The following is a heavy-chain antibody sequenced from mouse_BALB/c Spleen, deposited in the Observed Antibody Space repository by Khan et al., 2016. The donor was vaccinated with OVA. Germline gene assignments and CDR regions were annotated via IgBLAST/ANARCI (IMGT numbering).Heavy chain of an antibody. D-gene: IGHD1-1*01. Sequence: QVQLKESGPGLVAPSQSLSITCTVSGISLTSYGVTWVRQPPGKGLEWLGVIWGDGSTNYHSTLRSRLSINKDKSRSQVFLTLNSLQTDDTATYYCAKFFYGGISDWYFDVWGAGTTVTVSS. V-gene: IGHV2-3*01. J-gene: IGHJ1*01. CDR3: AKFFYGGISDWYFDV. CDR1: GISLTSYG. CDR2: IWGDGST.